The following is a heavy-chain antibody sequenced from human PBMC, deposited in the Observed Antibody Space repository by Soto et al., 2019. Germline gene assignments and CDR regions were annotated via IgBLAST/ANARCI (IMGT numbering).Heavy chain of an antibody. V-gene: IGHV5-51*01. J-gene: IGHJ5*02. D-gene: IGHD3-22*01. CDR3: ARTYYYDSSGYLPQQNWFDP. CDR2: IYPGDSDT. Sequence: PGESLKISCNGSGYSFTSYWIGWVRQMPGKGLEWMGIIYPGDSDTRYSPSFQGQVTISADKSISTAYLQWSSLKASDTAMYYCARTYYYDSSGYLPQQNWFDPWDQGTLVTVSS. CDR1: GYSFTSYW.